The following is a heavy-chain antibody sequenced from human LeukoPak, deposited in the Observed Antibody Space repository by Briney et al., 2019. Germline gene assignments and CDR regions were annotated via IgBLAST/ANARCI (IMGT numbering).Heavy chain of an antibody. CDR2: IKQDGSEK. CDR3: ATLQYYYDRSGRGGLGDFDC. CDR1: GFTFSSYS. J-gene: IGHJ4*02. D-gene: IGHD3-22*01. V-gene: IGHV3-7*01. Sequence: GGSLRLSCAASGFTFSSYSMNWVRQAPGKGLEWVANIKQDGSEKYYVDSVKGRFTISRDNAKNSLFLQMNSLRAEDTAVYYCATLQYYYDRSGRGGLGDFDCWGQGTLVTVSS.